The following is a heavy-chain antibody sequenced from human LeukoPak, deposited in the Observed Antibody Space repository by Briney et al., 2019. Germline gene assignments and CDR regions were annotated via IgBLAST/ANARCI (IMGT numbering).Heavy chain of an antibody. V-gene: IGHV3-30*02. CDR1: GFTFSSYG. CDR3: VRAAGWNDLDY. D-gene: IGHD1-1*01. CDR2: IRYDGSNK. Sequence: QPGGSLRLSCAASGFTFSSYGMHWVRQAPGKGLEWVAFIRYDGSNKFYADSVKGRFTISRDNSKTTLYFQMNSLIIDDTAVYYCVRAAGWNDLDYWAQGTLVTVSS. J-gene: IGHJ4*02.